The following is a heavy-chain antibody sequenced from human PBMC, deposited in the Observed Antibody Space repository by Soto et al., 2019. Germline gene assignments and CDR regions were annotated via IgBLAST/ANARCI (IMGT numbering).Heavy chain of an antibody. CDR3: ARKGAAASYAHYYMDV. CDR2: VYYSGNT. D-gene: IGHD6-13*01. CDR1: GGSISPYY. V-gene: IGHV4-59*01. J-gene: IGHJ6*03. Sequence: SETLSLSCTVSGGSISPYYWSWIRQPPGKGLEWIGYVYYSGNTNYNPSLESRVTISVDTSRNQFSLNLTSATAADTAVYYCARKGAAASYAHYYMDVWGGGTTVTVSS.